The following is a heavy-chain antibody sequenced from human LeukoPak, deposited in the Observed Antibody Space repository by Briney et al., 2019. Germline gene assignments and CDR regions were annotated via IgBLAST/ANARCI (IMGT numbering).Heavy chain of an antibody. CDR3: ARDRLGNDY. J-gene: IGHJ4*02. CDR2: ISSSSSTI. Sequence: PGGSLRLSCAASGFTFSSYSMNWVRQAPGKGLEWVSYISSSSSTIYYADSVKGRFTISRDNAKNSLYLQMNSLRAEDTAVYYCARDRLGNDYWGQGTLVTVSS. V-gene: IGHV3-48*01. CDR1: GFTFSSYS. D-gene: IGHD1-14*01.